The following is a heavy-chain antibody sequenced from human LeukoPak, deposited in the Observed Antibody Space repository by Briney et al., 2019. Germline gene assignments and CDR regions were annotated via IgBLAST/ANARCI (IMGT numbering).Heavy chain of an antibody. D-gene: IGHD3-9*01. V-gene: IGHV3-23*01. Sequence: PGGSLRLSCATSGITFSSYAMSWVRQAPGQGLEWVSGIGASGGSTYYADSVKGRFTISRDNSKNTLYLQMNSLRTEDTAVYYCAKAEGYDILTGLDYWGQGTLVTVSS. CDR1: GITFSSYA. J-gene: IGHJ4*02. CDR3: AKAEGYDILTGLDY. CDR2: IGASGGST.